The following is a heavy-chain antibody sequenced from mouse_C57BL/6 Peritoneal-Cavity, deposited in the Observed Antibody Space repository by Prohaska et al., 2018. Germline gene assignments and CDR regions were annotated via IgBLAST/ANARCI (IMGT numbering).Heavy chain of an antibody. CDR1: GFPFSSYA. J-gene: IGHJ2*01. CDR3: AREDEGGY. V-gene: IGHV5-4*01. CDR2: ISDGGSYT. Sequence: DVQLVESGGGLVKPGGSLKLSCAASGFPFSSYAMSWVRQTPEKRLEWVATISDGGSYTYYPDNVKGRFTSSRDNAKNNLYLQMSHLKSEDTAMYYCAREDEGGYWGQGTTLTVSS.